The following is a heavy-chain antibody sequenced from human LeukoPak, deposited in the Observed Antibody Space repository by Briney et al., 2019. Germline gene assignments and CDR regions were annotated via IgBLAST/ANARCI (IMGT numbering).Heavy chain of an antibody. D-gene: IGHD5-24*01. CDR1: GFTVSSNY. V-gene: IGHV3-53*01. CDR3: ARSRLRWLQSLGYFDY. Sequence: GGSLRLSCAASGFTVSSNYMSWVRQAPGKGLEWVSVIYSGGSTYYADSVKGRFTISRDNSKNTLYLQMNSLRAEDTAVYYCARSRLRWLQSLGYFDYWGQGTLVTVSS. J-gene: IGHJ4*02. CDR2: IYSGGST.